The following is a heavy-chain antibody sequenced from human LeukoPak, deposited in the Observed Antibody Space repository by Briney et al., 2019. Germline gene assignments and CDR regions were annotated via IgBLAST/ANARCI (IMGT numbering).Heavy chain of an antibody. J-gene: IGHJ4*02. CDR2: INSDGSST. V-gene: IGHV3-74*01. CDR1: GFTFSSYW. D-gene: IGHD3-10*01. CDR3: AKEAGYYGSGSPFDYFDY. Sequence: GGSLRLSCAASGFTFSSYWMHWVRQAPGKGLVWVSRINSDGSSTSYADSVKGRFTISRDNAKNTLYLQMNSLRAEDTAVYYCAKEAGYYGSGSPFDYFDYWGQGTLVTVSS.